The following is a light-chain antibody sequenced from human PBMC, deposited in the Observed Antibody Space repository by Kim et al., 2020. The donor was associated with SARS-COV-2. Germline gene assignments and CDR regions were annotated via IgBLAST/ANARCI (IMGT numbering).Light chain of an antibody. CDR2: KDI. CDR3: QSGDSSSEV. J-gene: IGLJ3*02. Sequence: SYELTQPPSVSVSPGQTARITCSGDTLPKQYAYWYQQKPGQAPVLVIYKDIERPSGIPARFSGSSSGTTVTLTISGVQAEDEADYYCQSGDSSSEVFGGGTQLTVL. CDR1: TLPKQY. V-gene: IGLV3-25*03.